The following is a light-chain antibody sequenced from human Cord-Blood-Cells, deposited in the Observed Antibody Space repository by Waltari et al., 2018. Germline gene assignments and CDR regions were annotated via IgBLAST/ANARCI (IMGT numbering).Light chain of an antibody. CDR2: DVS. V-gene: IGLV2-14*01. Sequence: QSALTQPASVSGSPGQSITISCTGTSSDVGGYNYVYWYQQHPGKAPKLMIYDVSNRPSGVSNRFSGSNSGNTASLTISGLQAEDEADYYCSSYTSSSTPVVFGGGTKLTVL. J-gene: IGLJ2*01. CDR3: SSYTSSSTPVV. CDR1: SSDVGGYNY.